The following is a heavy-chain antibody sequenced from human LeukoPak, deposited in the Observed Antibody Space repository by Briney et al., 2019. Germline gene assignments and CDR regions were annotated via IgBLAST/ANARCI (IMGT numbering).Heavy chain of an antibody. CDR3: ARGSPPGGLDS. CDR2: VSSSSRTI. D-gene: IGHD1-14*01. J-gene: IGHJ5*01. Sequence: PGGSLRLSCAASDFTFSTFTMHWVRQAPGKGLEWVSSVSSSSRTINYADSVQGRSTVSRDNANNSMYLQINDLRREDTAVYYFARGSPPGGLDSWGQGTLGTVSS. CDR1: DFTFSTFT. V-gene: IGHV3-48*01.